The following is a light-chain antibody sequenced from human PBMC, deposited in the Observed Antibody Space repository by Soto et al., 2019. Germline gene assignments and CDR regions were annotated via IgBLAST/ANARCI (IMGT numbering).Light chain of an antibody. V-gene: IGKV1-5*03. Sequence: DIQMTQSPSTLSASVGDRVTITCRASQSISSWLAWYQQKPGKAPKLLIYEASSLESGVQSRFSGSRSGTEFTLTISSLQPDDFATYYCQQYNSYSPRTFGQGTKVEIK. CDR3: QQYNSYSPRT. J-gene: IGKJ1*01. CDR1: QSISSW. CDR2: EAS.